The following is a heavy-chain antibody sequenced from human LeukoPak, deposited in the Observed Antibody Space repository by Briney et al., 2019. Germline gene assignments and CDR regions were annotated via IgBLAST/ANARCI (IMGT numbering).Heavy chain of an antibody. Sequence: SETLSLTCNVSGGSISSGSNYWGWIRQHPGKGLEWIGYIYYSGNTYYNPSLKSRVAISVDTSKNQFSLKLTSVTAADTAVYYCARGVVSYYYYSGGYCSPWGQGTMVSVS. D-gene: IGHD3-22*01. CDR1: GGSISSGSNY. V-gene: IGHV4-31*03. CDR3: ARGVVSYYYYSGGYCSP. J-gene: IGHJ5*02. CDR2: IYYSGNT.